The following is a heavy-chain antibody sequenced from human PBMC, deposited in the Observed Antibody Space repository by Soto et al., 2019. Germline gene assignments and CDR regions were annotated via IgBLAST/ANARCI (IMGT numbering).Heavy chain of an antibody. Sequence: EVQLVESGGGFVKPGGSLRLSCAASGFTFTKACMNWVRQVPGKGLEWVGRIKSETAGGTIDYAAPVKARFTIPTDDAQHTVYVQMDSMTGDHTAVYSVTTDLGGRTAPPVDRWGQGTLVTVSS. V-gene: IGHV3-15*07. CDR2: IKSETAGGTI. CDR3: TTDLGGRTAPPVDR. CDR1: GFTFTKAC. J-gene: IGHJ5*02. D-gene: IGHD3-16*01.